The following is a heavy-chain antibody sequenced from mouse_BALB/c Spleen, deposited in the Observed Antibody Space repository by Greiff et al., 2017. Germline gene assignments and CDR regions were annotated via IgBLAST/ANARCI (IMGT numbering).Heavy chain of an antibody. V-gene: IGHV1-5*01. D-gene: IGHD2-14*01. CDR3: TREGYDAMDY. J-gene: IGHJ4*01. Sequence: VQLQQPGSVLVRPGASVKLSCKASGYSFTSYWMHWVKQRPGQGLEWIGAIYPGNSDTSYNQKFKGKAKLTAVTSASTAYMELSSLTNEDSAVYYCTREGYDAMDYWGQGTSVTVSS. CDR1: GYSFTSYW. CDR2: IYPGNSDT.